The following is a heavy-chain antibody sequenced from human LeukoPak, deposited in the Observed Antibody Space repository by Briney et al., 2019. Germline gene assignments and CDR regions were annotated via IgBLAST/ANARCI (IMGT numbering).Heavy chain of an antibody. CDR2: IYYSGSI. Sequence: PSETLSLTCTVSGGSISTYYWSWIRQPPGKGLEWIGYIYYSGSINYNPSLKSRVTISVDTSKNQFSLKLSSVTAADTAVYYCAKGGEMATVDYWGQGTLVTVSS. CDR1: GGSISTYY. V-gene: IGHV4-59*01. J-gene: IGHJ4*02. CDR3: AKGGEMATVDY. D-gene: IGHD5-24*01.